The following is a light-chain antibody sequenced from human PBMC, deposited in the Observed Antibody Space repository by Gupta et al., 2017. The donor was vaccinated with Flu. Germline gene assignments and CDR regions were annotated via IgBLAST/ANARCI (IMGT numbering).Light chain of an antibody. CDR3: QQSYSALT. V-gene: IGKV1-39*01. CDR1: QSISSY. J-gene: IGKJ4*01. CDR2: GAS. Sequence: VGDRVTITCRASQSISSYLNWDQQKPGKAPNLLIYGASSLQSGVPSRFSGGGSGTDFTLTISRLQPEDFGTYYCQQSYSALTFGGGTKVEIK.